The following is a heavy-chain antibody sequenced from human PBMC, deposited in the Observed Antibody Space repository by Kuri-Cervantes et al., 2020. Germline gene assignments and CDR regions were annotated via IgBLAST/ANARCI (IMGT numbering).Heavy chain of an antibody. V-gene: IGHV3-30-3*01. Sequence: GESLKISCAASAFTLSDFTTHWVRQAPGRGLEWVGSISFAGSNKYYTDSVKGRFTISRDRSKNTLYLQMNSLRAEDTAVYYCARAPGYSSSWYGYWGHGTLVTVSS. J-gene: IGHJ5*01. D-gene: IGHD6-13*01. CDR2: ISFAGSNK. CDR3: ARAPGYSSSWYGY. CDR1: AFTLSDFT.